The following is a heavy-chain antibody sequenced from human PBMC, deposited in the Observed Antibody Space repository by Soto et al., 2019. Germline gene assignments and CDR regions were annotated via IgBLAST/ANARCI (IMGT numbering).Heavy chain of an antibody. V-gene: IGHV3-33*01. J-gene: IGHJ4*02. CDR3: ARDILLGSEDFWSGPEDRSINLGRHADY. CDR1: GFTFSSYG. D-gene: IGHD3-3*01. CDR2: IWYDGSNK. Sequence: GGSLRLSCAASGFTFSSYGMHWVRQAPGKGLEWVAVIWYDGSNKYYADSVKGRFTISRDNSKNTLYLQMNSLRAEDTAVYYCARDILLGSEDFWSGPEDRSINLGRHADYWGQGTLVTVSS.